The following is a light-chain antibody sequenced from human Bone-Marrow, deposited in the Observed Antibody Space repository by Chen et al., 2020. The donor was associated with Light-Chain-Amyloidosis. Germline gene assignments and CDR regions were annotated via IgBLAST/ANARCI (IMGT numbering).Light chain of an antibody. CDR2: EVS. CDR1: SSDVGGYNH. CDR3: SSYTSSVSYV. Sequence: QSALTQPASVSGSPGQSITISCTGTSSDVGGYNHVSWYQHHPGKAPKLMIYEVSNRPSGMSNRCSGSKSGNTASLSISGLQAEDEAEYYCSSYTSSVSYVFGSGTKVTVL. J-gene: IGLJ1*01. V-gene: IGLV2-14*01.